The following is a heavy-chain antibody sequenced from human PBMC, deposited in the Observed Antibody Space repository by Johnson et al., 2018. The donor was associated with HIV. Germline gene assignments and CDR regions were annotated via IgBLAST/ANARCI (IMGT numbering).Heavy chain of an antibody. CDR3: AKDAVAPDAFDI. V-gene: IGHV3-30*18. CDR1: GFTLSNYG. D-gene: IGHD6-19*01. J-gene: IGHJ3*02. Sequence: QVQLVESGGGVVQPGRSLRLSCAASGFTLSNYGIHWVRQAPGQGLEWVALISYDGSNTYYADSVRGRFTLSRDNSKNTVYLQMNSLRAEDTAVYYCAKDAVAPDAFDIWGQGTIVTVSS. CDR2: ISYDGSNT.